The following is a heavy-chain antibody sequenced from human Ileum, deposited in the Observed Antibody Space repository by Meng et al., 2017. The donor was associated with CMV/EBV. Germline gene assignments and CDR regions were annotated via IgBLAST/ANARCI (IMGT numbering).Heavy chain of an antibody. CDR1: GYTFTSYD. V-gene: IGHV1-8*01. CDR3: ATLPGEQQAQNFDY. D-gene: IGHD6-13*01. CDR2: MNPNSGNT. Sequence: ASVKVSCKASGYTFTSYDINWVRQATGQGLEWMGWMNPNSGNTGYAQKFQGRVTMTRNTSISTAYMEPSSLRSEDTAVYYGATLPGEQQAQNFDYWGQGTLVTVSS. J-gene: IGHJ4*02.